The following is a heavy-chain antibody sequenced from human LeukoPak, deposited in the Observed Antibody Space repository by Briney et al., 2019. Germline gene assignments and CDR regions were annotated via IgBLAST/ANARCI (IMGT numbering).Heavy chain of an antibody. Sequence: APVKVSCKASGDTFTGYYMHWVRQAPGQGLEWMGWINPNSGGTNYAQKFQGRVTMTRDTSISTAYMELSRLRSDDTAVYYCARGRMNGKYQLLAPYFDYWGQGTLVTVSS. D-gene: IGHD2-2*01. CDR2: INPNSGGT. CDR1: GDTFTGYY. J-gene: IGHJ4*02. V-gene: IGHV1-2*02. CDR3: ARGRMNGKYQLLAPYFDY.